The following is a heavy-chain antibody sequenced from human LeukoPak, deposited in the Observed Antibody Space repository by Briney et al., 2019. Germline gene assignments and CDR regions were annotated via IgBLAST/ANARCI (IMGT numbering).Heavy chain of an antibody. CDR2: IYYTGRT. CDR1: GGPISVDY. Sequence: SETLSLTCIVSGGPISVDYWNWIRQAPGKGLEWIGYIYYTGRTKYNPSLASRLTISIDTSKNQFSLKLSSVTAADTAVYYCARVICSGGSCRFDYWGQGTLVTVSS. D-gene: IGHD2-15*01. V-gene: IGHV4-59*12. CDR3: ARVICSGGSCRFDY. J-gene: IGHJ4*02.